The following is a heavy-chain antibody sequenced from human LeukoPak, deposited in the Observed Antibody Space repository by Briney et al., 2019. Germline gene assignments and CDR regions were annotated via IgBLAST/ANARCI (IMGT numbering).Heavy chain of an antibody. D-gene: IGHD4-11*01. Sequence: ASVKVSCKASGYSFTNYDINWVRQAPGQGLEWMGWINPNSGGTNYAQKFQGRVTMTRDTSISTAYMELSRLRSDDTAVYYCARPRTVTATFDYWGQGTLVTVSS. J-gene: IGHJ4*02. CDR3: ARPRTVTATFDY. CDR2: INPNSGGT. CDR1: GYSFTNYD. V-gene: IGHV1-2*02.